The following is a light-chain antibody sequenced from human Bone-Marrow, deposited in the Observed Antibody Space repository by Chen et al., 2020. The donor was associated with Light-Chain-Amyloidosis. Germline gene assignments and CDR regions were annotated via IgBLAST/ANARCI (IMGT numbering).Light chain of an antibody. J-gene: IGLJ2*01. CDR1: KFGINS. CDR3: QVWDGLLDHVV. Sequence: SYVLTQPPSVSVSPGETATLTCGGNKFGINSVHWYHQKPGQAPVLVVYYDTARPSGIPVRFSGSNSGNTATLTISRVEAGDEADYYCQVWDGLLDHVVFGGGTRLTVL. CDR2: YDT. V-gene: IGLV3-21*04.